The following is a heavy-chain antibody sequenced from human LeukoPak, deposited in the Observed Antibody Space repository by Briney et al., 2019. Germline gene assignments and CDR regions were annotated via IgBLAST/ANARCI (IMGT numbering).Heavy chain of an antibody. CDR1: SGFFSRNGYY. V-gene: IGHV4-39*01. D-gene: IGHD2-15*01. Sequence: PSETLSLTCTVSSGFFSRNGYYWGWIRLPPGKGLEWIGSILYSGTTYNNPSLKSRVTMSVDTSKNQFSLRLNSVTAADTAVCYCARHVGGGYWYFDYWGRGTQVTVSS. CDR3: ARHVGGGYWYFDY. J-gene: IGHJ2*01. CDR2: ILYSGTT.